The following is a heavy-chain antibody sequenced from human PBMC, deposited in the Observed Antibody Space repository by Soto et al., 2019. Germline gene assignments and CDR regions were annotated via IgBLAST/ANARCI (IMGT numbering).Heavy chain of an antibody. V-gene: IGHV3-30*18. J-gene: IGHJ6*02. CDR1: GFTFSSYG. D-gene: IGHD5-18*01. CDR3: AKDQALTEWIQHWPTCMDV. Sequence: PGGSLRLSCAASGFTFSSYGMHWVRQAPGKGLEWVAVISYDGSNKYYADSVKGRFTISRDNSKNTLCLQMNSLRAEDTAVYYCAKDQALTEWIQHWPTCMDVWGQGTTVTVS. CDR2: ISYDGSNK.